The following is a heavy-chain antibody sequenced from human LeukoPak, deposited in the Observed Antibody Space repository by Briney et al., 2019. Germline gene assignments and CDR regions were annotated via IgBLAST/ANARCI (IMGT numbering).Heavy chain of an antibody. Sequence: PGWSLRLSCAASGFTVSSNYMSWVRQAPGRGLEWVSVIYSGGTTYYADSVKGRFTTSRDNSKNTLYLQMNSLRAEDTAVYYCARALLVRNGYNYSPNYFDYWGQGTLVTVSS. CDR2: IYSGGTT. CDR1: GFTVSSNY. J-gene: IGHJ4*02. CDR3: ARALLVRNGYNYSPNYFDY. D-gene: IGHD5-24*01. V-gene: IGHV3-53*01.